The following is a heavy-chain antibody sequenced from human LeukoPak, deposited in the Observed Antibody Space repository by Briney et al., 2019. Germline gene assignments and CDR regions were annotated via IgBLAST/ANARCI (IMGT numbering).Heavy chain of an antibody. CDR3: ARDKGSSTYHDFWSGYCWFDP. CDR1: GFTFSSYW. V-gene: IGHV3-7*01. J-gene: IGHJ5*02. Sequence: GGSLRLSCAASGFTFSSYWMSWVRQAPGKGLEWVANIKQDGSEKYYVDSVKGRFTISRNNAKNSLYLQMNSLRAEDTAVYYCARDKGSSTYHDFWSGYCWFDPWGQGTLVTVSS. D-gene: IGHD3-3*01. CDR2: IKQDGSEK.